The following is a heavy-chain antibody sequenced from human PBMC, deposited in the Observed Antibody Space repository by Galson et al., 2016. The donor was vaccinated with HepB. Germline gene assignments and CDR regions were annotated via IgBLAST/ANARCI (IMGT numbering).Heavy chain of an antibody. V-gene: IGHV4-4*02. Sequence: SETLSLTCAVSGDSISSNHWWSWVRQSPEKGLEWIGEISHTGNTNYNPSLVSRVTISSDKSKNQFSLRLDSVTAADTAVYYCTRGPLGTTASMAFDYWGQGTLVSVSS. CDR2: ISHTGNT. CDR3: TRGPLGTTASMAFDY. CDR1: GDSISSNHW. J-gene: IGHJ4*02. D-gene: IGHD1-26*01.